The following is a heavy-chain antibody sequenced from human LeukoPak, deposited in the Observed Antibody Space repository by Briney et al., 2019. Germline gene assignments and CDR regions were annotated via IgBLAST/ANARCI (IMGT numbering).Heavy chain of an antibody. V-gene: IGHV1-18*01. CDR1: GYTFTSYG. CDR2: ISAYNGNT. Sequence: ASVKVSCKASGYTFTSYGISWVRQAPGQGLEWMGWISAYNGNTNYAQKLQGRVTMTTDTSTSTAYMEPRSLRSDDTAVYYCAIVRSGTNKGFDPWGQGTLVTVSS. J-gene: IGHJ5*02. D-gene: IGHD1-26*01. CDR3: AIVRSGTNKGFDP.